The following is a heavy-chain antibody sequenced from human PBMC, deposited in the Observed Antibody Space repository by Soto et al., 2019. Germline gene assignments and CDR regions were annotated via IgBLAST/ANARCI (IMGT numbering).Heavy chain of an antibody. CDR3: ARFLLRGLITIDAFHI. CDR1: GYSFTTFS. Sequence: QVQLVQSGAEVKKPGASVKVSCKVSGYSFTTFSIHWVRQAPGQRLEWMGWINAGNGNPKYSQKFQDRVSMTADTSATTAYMELSSLRSQDTAIYCCARFLLRGLITIDAFHIRGQGTVVTVSS. CDR2: INAGNGNP. D-gene: IGHD3-10*01. J-gene: IGHJ3*02. V-gene: IGHV1-3*01.